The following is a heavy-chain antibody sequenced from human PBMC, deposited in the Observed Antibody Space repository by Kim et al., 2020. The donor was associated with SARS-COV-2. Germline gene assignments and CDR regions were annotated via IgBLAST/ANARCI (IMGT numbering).Heavy chain of an antibody. CDR2: TYYSGST. J-gene: IGHJ6*02. CDR3: ARARGRDGYNYGYYYYGMDV. D-gene: IGHD5-12*01. CDR1: GGSISSGGYY. Sequence: SETLSLTCTVSGGSISSGGYYWSWIRQHPGKGLEWIGYTYYSGSTYYNPSLKSRVTISVDTSKNQFSLKLSSVTAADTAVYYCARARGRDGYNYGYYYYGMDVWGQGTTVTVSS. V-gene: IGHV4-31*03.